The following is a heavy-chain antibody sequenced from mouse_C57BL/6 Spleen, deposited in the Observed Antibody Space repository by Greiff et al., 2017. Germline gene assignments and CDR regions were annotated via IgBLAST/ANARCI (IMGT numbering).Heavy chain of an antibody. CDR1: GYTFTSYW. Sequence: QVQLQQPGAELVKPGASVKMSCKASGYTFTSYWITWVKQRPGQGLEWIGDLYPGSGSTNYNEKFKSKATLTVDTSSSTAYMQLSSLTAEDSAVYYCARWFYYGSSHWYFDVWGTGTTVTVSS. CDR2: LYPGSGST. V-gene: IGHV1-55*01. D-gene: IGHD1-1*01. CDR3: ARWFYYGSSHWYFDV. J-gene: IGHJ1*03.